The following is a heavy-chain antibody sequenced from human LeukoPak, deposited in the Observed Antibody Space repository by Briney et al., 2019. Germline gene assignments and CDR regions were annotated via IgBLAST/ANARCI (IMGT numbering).Heavy chain of an antibody. CDR1: GFSFSSYY. CDR2: INPDGSER. J-gene: IGHJ6*02. D-gene: IGHD6-19*01. Sequence: GGSPRLSCAASGFSFSSYYMSWVRQAPGKGLEWVALINPDGSERYYVDSVKGRFTISRDNARNSLYLQMDSLRDDDTAMYFCTRDLATVPGPRMDVWGQGTTVTVSS. CDR3: TRDLATVPGPRMDV. V-gene: IGHV3-7*03.